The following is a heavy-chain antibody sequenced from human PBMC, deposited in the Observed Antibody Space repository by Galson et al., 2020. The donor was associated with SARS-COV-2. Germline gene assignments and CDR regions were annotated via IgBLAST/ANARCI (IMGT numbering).Heavy chain of an antibody. Sequence: ETSETLSLTCSVSGGSISSYYWSWIRQPPGKGLEWIGYIYYSGSTNYNPSLKSRVTISVDTSKNQVSLKLSSVTAADTAFYYCARSYNWNYGGYYYGLDVWGQGTTVIVSS. V-gene: IGHV4-59*08. CDR1: GGSISSYY. J-gene: IGHJ6*02. CDR3: ARSYNWNYGGYYYGLDV. D-gene: IGHD1-7*01. CDR2: IYYSGST.